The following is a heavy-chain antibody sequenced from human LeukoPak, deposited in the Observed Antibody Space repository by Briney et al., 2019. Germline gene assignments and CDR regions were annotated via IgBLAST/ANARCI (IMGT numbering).Heavy chain of an antibody. Sequence: SVKVSCKASGGTFSSYAISWVRQAPGQGLEWMGGIIPIFGTANYAQKFQGRVTITADESTSTAYMELSSLRSEDTAVYYCARDLPNNLYVYFDYGGQGTLITVSS. CDR3: ARDLPNNLYVYFDY. CDR2: IIPIFGTA. J-gene: IGHJ4*02. D-gene: IGHD1/OR15-1a*01. V-gene: IGHV1-69*13. CDR1: GGTFSSYA.